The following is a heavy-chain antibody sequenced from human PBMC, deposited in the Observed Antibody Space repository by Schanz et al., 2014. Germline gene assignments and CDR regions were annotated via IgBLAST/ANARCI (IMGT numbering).Heavy chain of an antibody. D-gene: IGHD2-2*01. J-gene: IGHJ5*02. CDR2: IIPILGIA. Sequence: QVQLVQSGAEVKKPGSSVKVSCKASGGTFSSYSISWVRQAPGQGLEWMGRIIPILGIANYAQKFQGRVTITADRSTSAASMELSSLRSEDTAVYYCARERRRYCSTASCLHDNWFDPWGQGTLVIVSS. CDR3: ARERRRYCSTASCLHDNWFDP. CDR1: GGTFSSYS. V-gene: IGHV1-69*04.